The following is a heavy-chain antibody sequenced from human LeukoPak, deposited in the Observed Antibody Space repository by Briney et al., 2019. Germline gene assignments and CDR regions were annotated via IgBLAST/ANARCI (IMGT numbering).Heavy chain of an antibody. J-gene: IGHJ5*02. CDR3: ARGFPPRRGRLNWLDV. CDR2: IYYSGST. V-gene: IGHV4-39*07. CDR1: GGSISSSSYY. Sequence: SETLVLTCTVSGGSISSSSYYWGGIRQPPGQGLEWIGSIYYSGSTYYNPSLKSRVAISVDTSKNQFSLNLSSVPAADTAVYYCARGFPPRRGRLNWLDVWDQRAQVTVSS. D-gene: IGHD5-12*01.